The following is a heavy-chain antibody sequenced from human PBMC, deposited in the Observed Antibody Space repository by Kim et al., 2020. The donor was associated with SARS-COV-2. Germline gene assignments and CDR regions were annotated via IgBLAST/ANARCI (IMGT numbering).Heavy chain of an antibody. V-gene: IGHV4-34*01. Sequence: SETLSLTCAVYGGSFSGYYWSWIRQPPGKGLEWIGEINHSGSTNYNPSLKSRVTISVDTSKNQFSLKLSSVTAADTAVYYCATRAMVRGVIGYYYGMDV. D-gene: IGHD3-10*01. CDR2: INHSGST. CDR3: ATRAMVRGVIGYYYGMDV. J-gene: IGHJ6*01. CDR1: GGSFSGYY.